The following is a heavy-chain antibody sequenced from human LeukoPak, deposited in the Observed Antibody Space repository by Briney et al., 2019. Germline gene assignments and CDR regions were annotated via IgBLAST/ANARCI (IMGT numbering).Heavy chain of an antibody. Sequence: GGSLRLSCAASGFTFDDYGMSWVRRAPGKGLEWVSGINWNGGSTGYADSVKGRFTISRDNAKNSLYLQMNSLRAEDTALYYCARRIAAYYYMDVWGKGTTVTVSS. CDR2: INWNGGST. CDR1: GFTFDDYG. J-gene: IGHJ6*03. CDR3: ARRIAAYYYMDV. D-gene: IGHD6-13*01. V-gene: IGHV3-20*04.